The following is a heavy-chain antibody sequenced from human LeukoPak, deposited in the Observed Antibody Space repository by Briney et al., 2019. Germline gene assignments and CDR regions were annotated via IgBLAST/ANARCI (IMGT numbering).Heavy chain of an antibody. J-gene: IGHJ5*02. CDR2: IKQDGNEK. CDR1: GFIFSTYW. Sequence: GGSLRLSCAASGFIFSTYWMSWVRQAPGKGLEWVASIKQDGNEKSYVDSVKGRFTISRDNAKNSLYLQMNSLRAEDTAVYYRARGPNWFDPWGQGTLVTVSS. V-gene: IGHV3-7*01. CDR3: ARGPNWFDP.